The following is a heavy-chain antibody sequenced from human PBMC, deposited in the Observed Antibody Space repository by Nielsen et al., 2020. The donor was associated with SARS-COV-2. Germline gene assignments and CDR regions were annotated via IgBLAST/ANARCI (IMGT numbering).Heavy chain of an antibody. D-gene: IGHD5-18*01. CDR3: ARADGYSYGYYYYGMDV. V-gene: IGHV1-46*01. Sequence: ASVKVSCKASGYTFTSYYMHWVRQAPGQGLEWMGIINPSGGSTSYAQKFQGRVTMTRDTSTSTVYMELSRLRSDDTAVYYCARADGYSYGYYYYGMDVWGQGTTVTVSS. CDR2: INPSGGST. CDR1: GYTFTSYY. J-gene: IGHJ6*02.